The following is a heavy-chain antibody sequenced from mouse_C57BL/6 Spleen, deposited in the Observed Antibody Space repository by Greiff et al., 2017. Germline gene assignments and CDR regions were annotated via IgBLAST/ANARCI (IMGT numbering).Heavy chain of an antibody. J-gene: IGHJ1*01. CDR2: IRNKANGYTT. V-gene: IGHV7-3*01. CDR1: GFTFTDYY. D-gene: IGHD2-2*01. Sequence: VESGGGLVQPGGSLSLSCAASGFTFTDYYMSWVRQPPGKALEWLGFIRNKANGYTTEYSASVKGRFTISRDNSQSILYLQMNALRAEDSATYYCARDGYPRGYFDVWGAGTTVTVSS. CDR3: ARDGYPRGYFDV.